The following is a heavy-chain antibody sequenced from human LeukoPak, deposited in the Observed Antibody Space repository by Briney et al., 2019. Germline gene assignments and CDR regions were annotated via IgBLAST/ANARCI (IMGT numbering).Heavy chain of an antibody. CDR1: GYTFTSYY. CDR3: ARGGHYFSSGYYYLGY. Sequence: ASVKVSCKASGYTFTSYYMHWVRPAPGQGLEWMGIIDPSGGSTSYAQKFQGRVTMTRDTSTSTDYMELSSLRSEDTAVYYCARGGHYFSSGYYYLGYWGQGTLVTVSS. D-gene: IGHD3-22*01. J-gene: IGHJ4*02. CDR2: IDPSGGST. V-gene: IGHV1-46*01.